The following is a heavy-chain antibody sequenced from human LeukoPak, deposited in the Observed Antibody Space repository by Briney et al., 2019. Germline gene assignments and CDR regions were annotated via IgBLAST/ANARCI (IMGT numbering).Heavy chain of an antibody. D-gene: IGHD2-2*01. J-gene: IGHJ4*02. CDR1: GFTFTSSA. CDR3: AVDQGRPAGDAFDY. V-gene: IGHV1-58*01. Sequence: GTSVKVSCKVSGFTFTSSAAQWVRQGRGQRLEWIGWIVLGSGNTNYAQKFQERLTITRDMSTTTAYMELSSLTSEDTAVYFCAVDQGRPAGDAFDYWGQGTLVTVSS. CDR2: IVLGSGNT.